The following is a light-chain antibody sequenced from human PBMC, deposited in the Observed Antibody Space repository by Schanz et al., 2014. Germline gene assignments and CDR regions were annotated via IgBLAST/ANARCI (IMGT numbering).Light chain of an antibody. CDR1: YSDIGGYKY. V-gene: IGLV2-14*01. Sequence: QSVLTQPASVSGSLGQSITISCTGSYSDIGGYKYVSWYQQAPGKAPKLLIYDVTDRPSGVPARFSGSKSGHTASLTISGLQPEDEADYYCSSFSSLSSLGVFGTGTKLTVL. J-gene: IGLJ1*01. CDR2: DVT. CDR3: SSFSSLSSLGV.